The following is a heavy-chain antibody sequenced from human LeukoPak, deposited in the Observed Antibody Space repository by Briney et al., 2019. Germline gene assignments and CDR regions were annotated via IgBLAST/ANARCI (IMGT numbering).Heavy chain of an antibody. CDR3: ARDRGRRFDP. CDR2: IYYSGST. CDR1: GGSISSYY. V-gene: IGHV4-59*01. D-gene: IGHD3-10*01. Sequence: PSETLSLTCAVSGGSISSYYWSWIRQPPGKGLEWIGYIYYSGSTNYNPSLKSRVTILVDTSKNQFSLKLSSVTAADTAVYFCARDRGRRFDPWGQGTLVTVSS. J-gene: IGHJ5*02.